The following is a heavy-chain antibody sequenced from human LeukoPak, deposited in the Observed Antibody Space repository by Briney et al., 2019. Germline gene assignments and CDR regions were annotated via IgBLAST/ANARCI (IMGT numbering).Heavy chain of an antibody. CDR3: AREIVVVPAASRTHYYYYGMDV. CDR1: GFSVSSNY. J-gene: IGHJ6*02. Sequence: PGGSLRLSCAASGFSVSSNYMSWVRQAPGKGLEGVSVIYSGGSTYYADSVKGRFTISRDNSKNTLYLQMNSLRAEDTAVYYCAREIVVVPAASRTHYYYYGMDVWGQGTTVTVSS. D-gene: IGHD2-2*01. V-gene: IGHV3-66*02. CDR2: IYSGGST.